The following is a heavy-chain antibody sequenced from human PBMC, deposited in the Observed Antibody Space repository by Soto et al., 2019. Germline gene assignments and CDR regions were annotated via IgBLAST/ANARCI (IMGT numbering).Heavy chain of an antibody. CDR3: ARDQGFAVAGDDYYYYGMDV. Sequence: GGSLRLSCAASGFTFSSYSMNWVRQAPGKGLEWVSSISSSSSYIYYADSVKGRFTISRDNAKNSLYLQMNSLRAEDTAVYYCARDQGFAVAGDDYYYYGMDVWGQGTTVTVSS. CDR2: ISSSSSYI. J-gene: IGHJ6*02. CDR1: GFTFSSYS. D-gene: IGHD6-19*01. V-gene: IGHV3-21*01.